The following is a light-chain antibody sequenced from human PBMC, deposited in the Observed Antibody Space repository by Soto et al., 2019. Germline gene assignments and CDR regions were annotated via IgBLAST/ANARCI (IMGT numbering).Light chain of an antibody. V-gene: IGKV3-15*01. Sequence: EVVMTQSPATLSVSPGERATLSCRASQSVSSNLAWYQLRPGQAPRLLIYGASTRATGIPARFSGSGSGTEFTLTISSLQSEHFALYYCQQYNKWPLFTFGPGTRVDIK. CDR3: QQYNKWPLFT. J-gene: IGKJ3*01. CDR2: GAS. CDR1: QSVSSN.